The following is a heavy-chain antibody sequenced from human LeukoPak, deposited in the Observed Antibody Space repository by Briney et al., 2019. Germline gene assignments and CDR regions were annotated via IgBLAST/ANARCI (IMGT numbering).Heavy chain of an antibody. Sequence: SETLSLTCAVSGYSISSGYYWGWIRQPPGKGLEWIGSIYHSGSTYYNPSLKSRVTISVDTSKSQFSPKLSSVTAADTAVYYCAREGRPWERLFDYWGQGTLVTVSS. D-gene: IGHD1-26*01. CDR3: AREGRPWERLFDY. V-gene: IGHV4-38-2*02. CDR1: GYSISSGYY. CDR2: IYHSGST. J-gene: IGHJ4*02.